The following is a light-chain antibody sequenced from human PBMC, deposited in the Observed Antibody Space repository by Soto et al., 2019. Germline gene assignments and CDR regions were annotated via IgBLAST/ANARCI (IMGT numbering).Light chain of an antibody. CDR3: QQYGSSGLT. Sequence: EIVLTQSPGTLSLSPGERATLSCRASQSVSSSYLAWYQQKPGQAPRLLIYGASSRATGIPERFSGSGSGTDFTLTISRLEPEDVAVYYCQQYGSSGLTFGGGTKVEIK. CDR1: QSVSSSY. V-gene: IGKV3-20*01. J-gene: IGKJ4*01. CDR2: GAS.